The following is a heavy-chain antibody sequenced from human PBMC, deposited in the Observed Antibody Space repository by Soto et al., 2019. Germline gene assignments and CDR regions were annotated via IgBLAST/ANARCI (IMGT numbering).Heavy chain of an antibody. CDR2: INHSGST. CDR1: GGSFSGYY. Sequence: SETLSLTCAVYGGSFSGYYWSWIRQPPGKGLEWIGEINHSGSTNYNPSLKSRVTISVDTSKNQFSLKLSSVTAADTAVYYCARRGGWSSSWYGWFDPWGQGTLVTVSS. CDR3: ARRGGWSSSWYGWFDP. D-gene: IGHD6-13*01. J-gene: IGHJ5*02. V-gene: IGHV4-34*01.